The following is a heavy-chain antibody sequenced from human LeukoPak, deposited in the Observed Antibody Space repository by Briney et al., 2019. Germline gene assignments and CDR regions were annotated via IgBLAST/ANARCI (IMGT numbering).Heavy chain of an antibody. CDR2: ISGSGGST. CDR1: GFTFSSYA. Sequence: GGSLRLSCAASGFTFSSYAVSWVRQAPGKGLEWVSAISGSGGSTYYADSVKGRFTISRDNSKNTLYLQMNSLRAEDTAVYYCAKAYYSGSYYPFDYWGQGTLVTVSS. CDR3: AKAYYSGSYYPFDY. J-gene: IGHJ4*02. D-gene: IGHD1-26*01. V-gene: IGHV3-23*01.